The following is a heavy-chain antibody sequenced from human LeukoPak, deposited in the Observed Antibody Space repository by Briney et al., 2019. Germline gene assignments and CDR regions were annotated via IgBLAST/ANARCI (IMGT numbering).Heavy chain of an antibody. CDR2: IYTSGST. J-gene: IGHJ4*02. CDR3: ARGFWSGYDY. V-gene: IGHV4-61*02. D-gene: IGHD3-3*01. CDR1: GGSISSGSYY. Sequence: SQTLSLTCTVSGGSISSGSYYWSWIRQPAGKGLEWIGRIYTSGSTNYHPALKSRVTISVDTSKNQFSLKLSSVTAADTAVYYCARGFWSGYDYWGQGTLVTVSS.